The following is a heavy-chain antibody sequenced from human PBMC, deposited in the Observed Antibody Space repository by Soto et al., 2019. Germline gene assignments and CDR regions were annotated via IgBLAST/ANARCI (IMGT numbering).Heavy chain of an antibody. CDR3: AKDEYSSSPRKDWGYYYYGMDV. V-gene: IGHV3-30*18. D-gene: IGHD6-6*01. Sequence: PGGSLRLSCAASGFTFSSYGMHWVRQAPGKGLEWVAVISYDGSNKYYADSVKGRFTISRDNSKNTLYLQMNSLRAEDTAVYYCAKDEYSSSPRKDWGYYYYGMDVWGQGTTVTVSS. CDR2: ISYDGSNK. CDR1: GFTFSSYG. J-gene: IGHJ6*02.